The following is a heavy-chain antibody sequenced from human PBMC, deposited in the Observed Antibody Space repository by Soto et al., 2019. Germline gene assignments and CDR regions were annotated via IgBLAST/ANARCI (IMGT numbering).Heavy chain of an antibody. Sequence: LRLSCVASGFTFSSYAMSWVRQVPGKGLEWVAVISGRDTYTEYAESVKGRFTISRDNSRNTLYLQMNSLRAEDTALYYCAKDSLPGIAASGTVYWGQGTLVTVSS. CDR3: AKDSLPGIAASGTVY. CDR1: GFTFSSYA. D-gene: IGHD6-13*01. V-gene: IGHV3-23*01. CDR2: ISGRDTYT. J-gene: IGHJ4*02.